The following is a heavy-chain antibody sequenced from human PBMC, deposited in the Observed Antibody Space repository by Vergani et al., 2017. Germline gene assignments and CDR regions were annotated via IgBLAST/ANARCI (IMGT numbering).Heavy chain of an antibody. CDR1: GGSISSYY. CDR3: ARGPYSSSRNWFDP. CDR2: IYYSGST. Sequence: QLQLQESDPGLVKPSETLSLTCTVSGGSISSYYWSWIRQPPGKGLEWIGYIYYSGSTNYNPSLKSRVTISVDTSKNQFSLKLSSVTAADTAVYYCARGPYSSSRNWFDPWGQGTLVTVSS. D-gene: IGHD6-13*01. V-gene: IGHV4-59*01. J-gene: IGHJ5*02.